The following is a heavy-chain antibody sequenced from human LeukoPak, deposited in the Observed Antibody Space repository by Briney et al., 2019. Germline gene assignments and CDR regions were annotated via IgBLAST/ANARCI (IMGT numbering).Heavy chain of an antibody. CDR3: ARGHRIAVAGTGWVGY. J-gene: IGHJ4*02. CDR1: GYTFTSYD. Sequence: ASVKVSCKASGYTFTSYDINWVRQATGQGLEWMGWMNPNSGNTGYAQKFQGRVTMTRNTSISTAYMELSSLRSEDTAVYYCARGHRIAVAGTGWVGYWGQGTLVTVSS. D-gene: IGHD6-19*01. V-gene: IGHV1-8*01. CDR2: MNPNSGNT.